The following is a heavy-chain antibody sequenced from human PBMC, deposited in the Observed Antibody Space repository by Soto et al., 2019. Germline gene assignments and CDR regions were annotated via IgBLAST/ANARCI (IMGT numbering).Heavy chain of an antibody. J-gene: IGHJ3*02. CDR2: ISGSGGST. V-gene: IGHV3-23*01. CDR1: GFTFSSYA. D-gene: IGHD1-7*01. CDR3: ARELGDLYNWNWIAFDI. Sequence: EVQLLESGGGLVQPGGSLRLSCAASGFTFSSYAMSWVRQAPGKGLEWVSAISGSGGSTYYADSVKGRFTISRDNSKNTLYLQMNSLRAEDTAVYYCARELGDLYNWNWIAFDIWGQGTMVTVSS.